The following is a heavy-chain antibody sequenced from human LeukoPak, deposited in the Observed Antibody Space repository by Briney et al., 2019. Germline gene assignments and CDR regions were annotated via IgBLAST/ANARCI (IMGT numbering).Heavy chain of an antibody. CDR2: ISWNSGSI. D-gene: IGHD3-9*01. CDR3: ARETYYDILTGYYKAFDY. Sequence: GRSLRLSCAASGFTFDDYAMHWVRQAPGKGLEWVSGISWNSGSIGYADSVKGRFTISRDNAKNSLYLQMNSLRAEDTAVHYCARETYYDILTGYYKAFDYWGQGTLVTVSS. CDR1: GFTFDDYA. V-gene: IGHV3-9*01. J-gene: IGHJ4*02.